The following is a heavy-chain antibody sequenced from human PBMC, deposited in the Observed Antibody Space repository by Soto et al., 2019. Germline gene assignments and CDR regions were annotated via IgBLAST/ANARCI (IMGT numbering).Heavy chain of an antibody. CDR1: VGSFISYY. V-gene: IGHV4-59*01. J-gene: IGHJ6*02. CDR3: ARDYYYDSRGYPGAYYYGMDV. Sequence: PSETLSLTCTVSVGSFISYYWSWIRQPPGKGLEWIGHIYYSGRTNYNPSLKSRVTISGDTSKNQLSLKLSSVTAADTAVYYCARDYYYDSRGYPGAYYYGMDVWGQGTTVTVSS. CDR2: IYYSGRT. D-gene: IGHD3-22*01.